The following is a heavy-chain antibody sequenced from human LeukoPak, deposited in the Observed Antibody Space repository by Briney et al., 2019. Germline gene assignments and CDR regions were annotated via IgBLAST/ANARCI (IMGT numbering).Heavy chain of an antibody. V-gene: IGHV3-74*01. CDR2: INADGSST. CDR1: GFTFSSYA. J-gene: IGHJ4*02. Sequence: GGSLRLSCAASGFTFSSYAMSWVRQAPGKGLVWVSRINADGSSTTYADSVKGRFTISRDNAKNTLYLQMNSLRAEDTAVYYCAKAFQINYGDYWGQGALVTVSS. D-gene: IGHD4-11*01. CDR3: AKAFQINYGDY.